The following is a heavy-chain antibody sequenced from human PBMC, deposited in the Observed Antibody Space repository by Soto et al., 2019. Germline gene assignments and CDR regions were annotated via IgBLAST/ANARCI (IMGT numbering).Heavy chain of an antibody. V-gene: IGHV1-2*04. D-gene: IGHD6-13*01. CDR3: ARVRGSISWFDSGGGDYYGMDV. J-gene: IGHJ6*02. CDR2: INPNSGGT. Sequence: GASVKVSCKASGYTFTGYYLHWVRQAPGQGLEWMGWINPNSGGTNYAQKFQDWVTMTRDTSISTAYMELSRLRSDDTAVYYCARVRGSISWFDSGGGDYYGMDVWGQGTTVTVSS. CDR1: GYTFTGYY.